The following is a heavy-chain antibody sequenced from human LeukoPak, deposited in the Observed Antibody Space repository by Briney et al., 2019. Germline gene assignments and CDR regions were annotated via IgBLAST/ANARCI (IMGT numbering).Heavy chain of an antibody. CDR1: GFTFSSYS. J-gene: IGHJ3*02. D-gene: IGHD1-26*01. V-gene: IGHV3-21*01. Sequence: GSLRLSCAASGFTFSSYSMNWVRQAPGKGLEWVSSISSSSSYIYYADSVKGRFTISRDNAKNSLYLQMNSLRAEDTAVYYCARTSGSSDAFDIWGQGTMVTVSS. CDR2: ISSSSSYI. CDR3: ARTSGSSDAFDI.